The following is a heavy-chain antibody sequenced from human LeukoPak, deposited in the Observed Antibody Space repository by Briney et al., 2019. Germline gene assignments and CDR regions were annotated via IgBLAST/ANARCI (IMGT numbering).Heavy chain of an antibody. CDR1: GFTFSTYG. D-gene: IGHD3-16*02. Sequence: GGSLRLSCAASGFTFSTYGMSWVRQAPGKGLEWVSTISGSGASTYYADSVKGRFTISRDNSKSTLYLQMNSLGAEDTAVYYCAKLLVVVNTSPYTLFDFWGQGTLVTVSS. V-gene: IGHV3-23*01. J-gene: IGHJ4*02. CDR3: AKLLVVVNTSPYTLFDF. CDR2: ISGSGAST.